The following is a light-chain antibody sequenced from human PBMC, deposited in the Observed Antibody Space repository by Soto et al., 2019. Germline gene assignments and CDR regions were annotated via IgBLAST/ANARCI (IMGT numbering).Light chain of an antibody. CDR2: DVS. J-gene: IGKJ1*01. CDR1: QSVSSSY. Sequence: EIVLTQSPGTLSLSPGERATLSCRSSQSVSSSYLAWYQHKPGQAPRLLIYDVSSRATGIPDRFSGSGSGTDFTLTISGLEPEDLAVYYCQQYGSSPTFGQGTKVEIK. V-gene: IGKV3-20*01. CDR3: QQYGSSPT.